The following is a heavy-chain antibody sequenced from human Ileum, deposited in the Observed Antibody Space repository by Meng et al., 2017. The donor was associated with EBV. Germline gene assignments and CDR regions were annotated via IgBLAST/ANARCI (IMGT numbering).Heavy chain of an antibody. CDR2: IKGKSGGGTT. V-gene: IGHV3-15*01. D-gene: IGHD2-2*01. J-gene: IGHJ5*02. Sequence: EVELVESGGGLVEPGESLRLSCAGSRFTFKNAWVSWVRQAPGKGLEWIARIKGKSGGGTTDYAAPVKGRFSISRDESKNMVYLQMSSLKIEDTAVYYCVSSWVEPWGQGTLVTVSS. CDR3: VSSWVEP. CDR1: RFTFKNAW.